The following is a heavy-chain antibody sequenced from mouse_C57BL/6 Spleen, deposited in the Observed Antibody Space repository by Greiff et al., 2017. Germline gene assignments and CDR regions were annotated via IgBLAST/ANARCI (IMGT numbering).Heavy chain of an antibody. J-gene: IGHJ2*01. Sequence: QVQLQQPGAELVRPGTSVKLSCKASGYTFTSYWMHWVKQRPGQGLEWIGVIDPSDSYTNYNQKFKGKATLTVDTSSSTAYMQLSSLTSEDSAVYYCARLYYGSSYVFDYWGQGTTLTVSS. CDR1: GYTFTSYW. CDR3: ARLYYGSSYVFDY. D-gene: IGHD1-1*01. CDR2: IDPSDSYT. V-gene: IGHV1-59*01.